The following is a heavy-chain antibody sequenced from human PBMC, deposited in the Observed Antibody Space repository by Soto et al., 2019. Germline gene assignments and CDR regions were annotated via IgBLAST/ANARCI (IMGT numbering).Heavy chain of an antibody. V-gene: IGHV5-51*01. CDR1: GYTFTNYC. CDR3: AASIFYYGMDV. Sequence: GESLKLSCKGPGYTFTNYCIGCVLQMPGKGLEWMGIIYPGDSDTKYNPSFQGQVTISADKSITTTYLQWSSLKASDTAIYYCAASIFYYGMDVWGQGTTVTVSS. J-gene: IGHJ6*02. CDR2: IYPGDSDT.